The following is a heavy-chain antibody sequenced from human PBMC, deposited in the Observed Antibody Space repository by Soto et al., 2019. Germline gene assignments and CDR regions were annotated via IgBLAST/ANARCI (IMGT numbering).Heavy chain of an antibody. CDR3: ARARSFEFHNWFDP. D-gene: IGHD3-10*01. J-gene: IGHJ5*02. CDR2: IYYTGNT. Sequence: SETLSLTCTVTGGSISTYYWSWIRQPPGKGLEWIGHIYYTGNTNYNPSLKSRVTISVDTSTNRFSLRLRSVSAADTAVYYCARARSFEFHNWFDPWGQGTRVTVAS. CDR1: GGSISTYY. V-gene: IGHV4-59*13.